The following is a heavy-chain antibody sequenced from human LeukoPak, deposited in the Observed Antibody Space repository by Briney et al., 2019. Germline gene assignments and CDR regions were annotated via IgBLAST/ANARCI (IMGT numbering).Heavy chain of an antibody. CDR3: ATDRSVGANGEYYFDY. CDR2: FDPEDGET. CDR1: GYNLTELS. D-gene: IGHD1-26*01. J-gene: IGHJ4*02. V-gene: IGHV1-24*01. Sequence: ASVKVSCKVSGYNLTELSMHWVRQAPGKGLEWMGGFDPEDGETIYAQKFQGRVTMTEDTSTDTAYMELSSLRSEDTAVYYCATDRSVGANGEYYFDYWGQGTLVTVSS.